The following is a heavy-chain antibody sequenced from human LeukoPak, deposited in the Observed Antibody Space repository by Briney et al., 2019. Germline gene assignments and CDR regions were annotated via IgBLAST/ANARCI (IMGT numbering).Heavy chain of an antibody. CDR3: ARESALGYCSSTSCQKAFDI. Sequence: PSETLSLTCTVSGGSISSYYWSWIRQPPGKGLEWIGYIYTSGSTNYNPSLKSRVTISVDTSKNQSSLRLSPVTAADTAVYYCARESALGYCSSTSCQKAFDIWGQGTMVTVSS. D-gene: IGHD2-2*01. CDR2: IYTSGST. CDR1: GGSISSYY. J-gene: IGHJ3*02. V-gene: IGHV4-4*09.